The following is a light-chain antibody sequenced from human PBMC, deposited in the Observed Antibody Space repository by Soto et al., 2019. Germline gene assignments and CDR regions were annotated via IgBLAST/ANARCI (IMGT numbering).Light chain of an antibody. V-gene: IGKV3-11*01. CDR1: QSVSSY. CDR3: QQYGSSPLT. CDR2: DAS. Sequence: EIVLTQSPATLSLSPGERATLSCRASQSVSSYLAWYQQKPGQAPRLLIYDASNRATGIPARFSGSGSGTDFTFTISSLEPEDFAVYYCQQYGSSPLTFGPGTKVDIK. J-gene: IGKJ3*01.